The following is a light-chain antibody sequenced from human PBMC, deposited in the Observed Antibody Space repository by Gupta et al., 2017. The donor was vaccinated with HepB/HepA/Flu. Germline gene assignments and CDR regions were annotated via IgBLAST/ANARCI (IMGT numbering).Light chain of an antibody. V-gene: IGLV1-40*01. CDR2: TNG. CDR3: QSFDSGLTGPL. Sequence: GQRVTISCTGSSSNIGAGYGVHWYQKLPGTAPRLLIYTNGNRPSGVPDRFSASKSGTSASLAITGLQAEDEADYYCQSFDSGLTGPLFGGGTKLTVL. J-gene: IGLJ3*02. CDR1: SSNIGAGYG.